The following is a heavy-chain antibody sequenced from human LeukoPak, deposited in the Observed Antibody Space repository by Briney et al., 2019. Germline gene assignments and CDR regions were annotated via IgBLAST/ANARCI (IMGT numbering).Heavy chain of an antibody. J-gene: IGHJ4*02. CDR3: ARSRYDSSGYYILEFDY. D-gene: IGHD3-22*01. Sequence: SETLSLTCAVYGGSFSGYYWSWIRQPPGKGLEWIGYIYYSGSTNYNPSLKSRVTISVDTSKNQFSLKLSSVTAADTAVYYCARSRYDSSGYYILEFDYWGQGTLVTVSS. CDR2: IYYSGST. CDR1: GGSFSGYY. V-gene: IGHV4-59*01.